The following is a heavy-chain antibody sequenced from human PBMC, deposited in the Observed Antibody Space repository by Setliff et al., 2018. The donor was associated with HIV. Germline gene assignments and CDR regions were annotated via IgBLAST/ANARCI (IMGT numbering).Heavy chain of an antibody. J-gene: IGHJ6*03. V-gene: IGHV3-21*01. CDR3: ARGYCSSTSCYYYMDV. CDR2: ISSTSSYI. Sequence: LRLSCAASGFTFTSYSMNWVRQAPGKGLEWVSSISSTSSYIYYADSVKGRFTISRDNAKNSLYLQMNSLRAEDTAAYYCARGYCSSTSCYYYMDVWGKGTTVTVSS. CDR1: GFTFTSYS. D-gene: IGHD2-2*01.